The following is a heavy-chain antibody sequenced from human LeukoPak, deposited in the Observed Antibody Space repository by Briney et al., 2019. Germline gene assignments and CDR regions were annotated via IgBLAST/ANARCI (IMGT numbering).Heavy chain of an antibody. Sequence: ASGFTXXSYSMNWVRQAPGKGLEWVSYISSSGSTIYYADSVKGRFTISRDNAKNSLYLQMNSLRAEDTAVYYCAELGITMIGGVWGKGTTVTISS. J-gene: IGHJ6*04. CDR2: ISSSGSTI. V-gene: IGHV3-48*04. D-gene: IGHD3-10*02. CDR1: GFTXXSYS. CDR3: AELGITMIGGV.